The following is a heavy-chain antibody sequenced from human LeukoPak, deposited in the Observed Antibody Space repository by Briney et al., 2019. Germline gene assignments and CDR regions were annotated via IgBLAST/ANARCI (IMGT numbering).Heavy chain of an antibody. Sequence: SETLSLTCTVSGGSIRSSYYYWGWIRQPPGKGLEWIGSIYDSGSTYYNPSLKSRVTISVDTSKNQFSLKLSSVTAADTAVYYCARSAWSGHYTHDYWGQGTLVTVSS. V-gene: IGHV4-39*01. CDR3: ARSAWSGHYTHDY. J-gene: IGHJ4*02. D-gene: IGHD3-3*01. CDR1: GGSIRSSYYY. CDR2: IYDSGST.